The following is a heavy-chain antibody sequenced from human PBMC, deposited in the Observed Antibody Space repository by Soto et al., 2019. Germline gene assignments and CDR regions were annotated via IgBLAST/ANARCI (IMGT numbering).Heavy chain of an antibody. Sequence: ASVKVSCKACGYTFTGYYMHWVRQAPGQGLEWMGWINPNSGGTNYAQKFQGWVTMTRDTSISTAYMELSRLRSDDTAVYYCAREYRKYYDFWSGYYTGQWFDPWGQGTLVTVSS. CDR3: AREYRKYYDFWSGYYTGQWFDP. D-gene: IGHD3-3*01. V-gene: IGHV1-2*04. CDR2: INPNSGGT. CDR1: GYTFTGYY. J-gene: IGHJ5*02.